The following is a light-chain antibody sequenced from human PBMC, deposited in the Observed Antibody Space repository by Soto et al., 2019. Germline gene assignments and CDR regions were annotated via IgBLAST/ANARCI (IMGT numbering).Light chain of an antibody. Sequence: DIVMTQSPDSLAVSLGERATINCTSSQSILYNSNDKNYLAWYQQKPGQSPKXIIYWASIRESGVPDRFSGSGSGTEFTLTISSLQPEDVATYYCQQLNSYPLTFGGGTKVDIK. CDR1: QSILYNSNDKNY. CDR2: WAS. V-gene: IGKV4-1*01. J-gene: IGKJ4*01. CDR3: QQLNSYPLT.